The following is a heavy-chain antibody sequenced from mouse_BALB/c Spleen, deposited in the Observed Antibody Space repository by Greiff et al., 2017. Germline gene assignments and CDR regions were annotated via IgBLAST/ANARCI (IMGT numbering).Heavy chain of an antibody. V-gene: IGHV1-5*01. J-gene: IGHJ2*01. CDR3: TRRIYGNYGGFDY. Sequence: EVQGVESGTVLARPGASVKMSCKASGYSFTSYWMHWVKQRPGQGLEWIGAIYPGNSDTSYNQKFKGKAKLTAVTSASTAYMELSSLTNEDSAVYYCTRRIYGNYGGFDYWGQGTTLTVSS. D-gene: IGHD2-1*01. CDR1: GYSFTSYW. CDR2: IYPGNSDT.